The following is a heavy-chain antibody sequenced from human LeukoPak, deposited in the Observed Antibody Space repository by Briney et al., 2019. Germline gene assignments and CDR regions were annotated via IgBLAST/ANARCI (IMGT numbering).Heavy chain of an antibody. Sequence: ASVKVSCKASGGTFSSYAISWVRQAPGQGLEWMGRIIPILGIANYAQKFQGRVTITADKSTSTAYMELSSLRSEDTAVYYCAGGSYSSGWRPTTLGYWGQGTLVTVSS. V-gene: IGHV1-69*04. CDR2: IIPILGIA. CDR1: GGTFSSYA. CDR3: AGGSYSSGWRPTTLGY. J-gene: IGHJ4*02. D-gene: IGHD6-19*01.